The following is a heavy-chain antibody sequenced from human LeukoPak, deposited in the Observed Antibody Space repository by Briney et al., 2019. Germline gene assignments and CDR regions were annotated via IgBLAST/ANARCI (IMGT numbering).Heavy chain of an antibody. V-gene: IGHV3-30-3*01. CDR2: ISYDGSNK. D-gene: IGHD2-2*01. CDR1: GSTFSSYA. CDR3: AREECSSTSCFVPRENYYYYYGMDV. Sequence: GRSLRLSCAASGSTFSSYAMHWVRQAPGRGLEWVAVISYDGSNKYYADSVKGRFTISRDNSKNTLYLQMNSLRAEDTAVYYCAREECSSTSCFVPRENYYYYYGMDVWGQGTTVTVSS. J-gene: IGHJ6*02.